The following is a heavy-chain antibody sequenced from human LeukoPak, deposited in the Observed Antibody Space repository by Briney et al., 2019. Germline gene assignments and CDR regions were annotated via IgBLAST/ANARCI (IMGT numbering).Heavy chain of an antibody. CDR1: GDSISSSVYF. CDR2: IYTSGST. CDR3: ARGGYDSFDY. Sequence: SETLSLTCAVSGDSISSSVYFWAFIRQSPGKGLEWIGRIYTSGSTNYNPSLKSRVTMSVDTSKNQFSLKLSSVTAADTAVYYCARGGYDSFDYWGQGTLVTVSS. D-gene: IGHD5-12*01. J-gene: IGHJ4*02. V-gene: IGHV4-61*05.